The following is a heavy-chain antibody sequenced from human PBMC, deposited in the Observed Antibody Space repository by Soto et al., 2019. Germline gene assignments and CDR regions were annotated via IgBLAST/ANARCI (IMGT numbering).Heavy chain of an antibody. D-gene: IGHD6-19*01. CDR1: GFTFSNYA. J-gene: IGHJ6*03. CDR3: ARREQSDYYSMAV. CDR2: ISSNGVGT. V-gene: IGHV3-64*01. Sequence: EVQLVESGGGLVQPGGSLRLSCAASGFTFSNYAMDWVRQAPGKVLEYVSGISSNGVGTYYANSVKDRFTISRDNSKNPLYLKRGGRRAEDMAVYYCARREQSDYYSMAVGGKGPSVPVPS.